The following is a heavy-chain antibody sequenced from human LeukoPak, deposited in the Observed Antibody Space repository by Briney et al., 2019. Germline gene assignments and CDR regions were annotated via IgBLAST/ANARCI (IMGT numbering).Heavy chain of an antibody. CDR2: IYYSGST. J-gene: IGHJ6*03. Sequence: SETLSLTCTVSGGSISSYYWSWIRQPPGKGLEWIGYIYYSGSTNYNPSLKSRVTISVDTSKNQFSLELSSVTAADTAVYYCARDLSVSGLGYMDVWGKGTTVTVSS. CDR3: ARDLSVSGLGYMDV. D-gene: IGHD3-16*01. V-gene: IGHV4-59*12. CDR1: GGSISSYY.